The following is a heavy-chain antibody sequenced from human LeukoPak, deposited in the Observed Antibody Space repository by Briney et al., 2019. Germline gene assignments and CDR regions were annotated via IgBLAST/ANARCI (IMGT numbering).Heavy chain of an antibody. V-gene: IGHV1-69*13. CDR1: GGTFSSYA. J-gene: IGHJ4*02. CDR2: IIPIFGTA. CDR3: ASGVREFWSGYQFDY. Sequence: GASVKVSCKASGGTFSSYAISWVRQAPGQGLEWMGGIIPIFGTANYAQKFQGRVTITADESTSTAYMELSSLRSEDTAVYYCASGVREFWSGYQFDYWGQGTLVTVSS. D-gene: IGHD3-3*01.